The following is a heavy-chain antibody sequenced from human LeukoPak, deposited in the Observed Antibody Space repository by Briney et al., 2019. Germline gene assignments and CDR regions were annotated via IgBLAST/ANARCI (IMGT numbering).Heavy chain of an antibody. Sequence: SETLSLTCAVSGGSFSGYYWSWIREPPGKGLEWIGEINHSGSTNYNPSLKSRVTVSVDTPKNQFSLKLSSVTAADTAVYYCARGVVKYYYDSSGYSYYMDVWGKGTTVTVSS. CDR1: GGSFSGYY. CDR2: INHSGST. V-gene: IGHV4-34*01. J-gene: IGHJ6*03. CDR3: ARGVVKYYYDSSGYSYYMDV. D-gene: IGHD3-22*01.